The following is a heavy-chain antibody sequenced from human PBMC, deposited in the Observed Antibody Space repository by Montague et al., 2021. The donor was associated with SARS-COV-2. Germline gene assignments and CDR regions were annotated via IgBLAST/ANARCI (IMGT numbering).Heavy chain of an antibody. Sequence: SETLSLTCEVSGGSIRSYYWSWIRQSPGKGLEWIGYVHYTGSTKYNPSLKTRVTRSLDTPKNHFSLRLNSVTAADTAVYYCARAQNICFIANCVNYFDLWGQGALVSVSS. J-gene: IGHJ4*02. CDR2: VHYTGST. CDR3: ARAQNICFIANCVNYFDL. V-gene: IGHV4-59*01. CDR1: GGSIRSYY. D-gene: IGHD1-1*01.